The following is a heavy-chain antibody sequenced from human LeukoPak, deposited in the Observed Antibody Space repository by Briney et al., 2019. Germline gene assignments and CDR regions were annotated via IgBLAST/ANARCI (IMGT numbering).Heavy chain of an antibody. CDR2: ISSSSSYT. D-gene: IGHD3-9*01. CDR3: VKANGGIRYFDWYNWFDP. CDR1: GFTFSDYY. J-gene: IGHJ5*02. V-gene: IGHV3-11*03. Sequence: PGGSLRLSCAASGFTFSDYYMSWILQAPGKGLEWVSYISSSSSYTNYADSLKGRFTISRDNAKNSLYLQMNSLRAEDTAVYFCVKANGGIRYFDWYNWFDPWGQGTLVTVSS.